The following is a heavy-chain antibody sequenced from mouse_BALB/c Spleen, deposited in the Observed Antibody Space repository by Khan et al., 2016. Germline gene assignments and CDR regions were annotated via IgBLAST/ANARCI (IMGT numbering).Heavy chain of an antibody. CDR1: GYTLTNYG. D-gene: IGHD2-13*01. CDR3: ARKTPRLPEDYGMDY. J-gene: IGHJ4*01. Sequence: QIQLVQSGPELKKPGETVKISCKASGYTLTNYGMNWVKQAPGKGLKWMGWINTYNGEPTYADDFKGRFDFSLESSASAAYLQINNLNNEATATYGCARKTPRLPEDYGMDYWGQGTSVTVSS. V-gene: IGHV9-3-1*01. CDR2: INTYNGEP.